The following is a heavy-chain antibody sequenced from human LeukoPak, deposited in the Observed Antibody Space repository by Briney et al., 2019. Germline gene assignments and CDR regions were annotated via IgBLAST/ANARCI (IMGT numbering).Heavy chain of an antibody. D-gene: IGHD3-10*01. Sequence: ASVKVSCKASGYTFTRYYMNWVRQAPGQGLEWMGIINPSGGSTNYAQKFQGRVTMTRDTSTSTIYMEVSSLRSEDTAVYYCATSFRAVNWFDPWGQGTLVTVSA. CDR3: ATSFRAVNWFDP. J-gene: IGHJ5*02. CDR2: INPSGGST. CDR1: GYTFTRYY. V-gene: IGHV1-46*01.